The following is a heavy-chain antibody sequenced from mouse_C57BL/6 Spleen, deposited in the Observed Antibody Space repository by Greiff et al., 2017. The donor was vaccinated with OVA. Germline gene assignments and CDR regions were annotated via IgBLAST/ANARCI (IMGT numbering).Heavy chain of an antibody. J-gene: IGHJ2*01. V-gene: IGHV1-81*01. CDR2: IFPRSGNT. CDR3: ARGWYDGRDYFDY. D-gene: IGHD2-14*01. CDR1: GYTFTSYG. Sequence: QVQLQQSGAELARPGASVKLSCKASGYTFTSYGISWVKQRTGQGLEWIGEIFPRSGNTYYNEKFKGKATLTADKSSSTAYMELRSLTSEDSAVYFCARGWYDGRDYFDYWGQGTTLTVSS.